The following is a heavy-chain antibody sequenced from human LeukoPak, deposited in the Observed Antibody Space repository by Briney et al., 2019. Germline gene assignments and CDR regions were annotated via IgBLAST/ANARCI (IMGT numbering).Heavy chain of an antibody. D-gene: IGHD3-22*01. CDR3: ARDQSNYYDSSGYEKRFAFDI. J-gene: IGHJ3*02. CDR2: IYSGGST. Sequence: GGSLRLSCAASGFTVSTNYMSWVRQAPGKGLEWVSVIYSGGSTYYADSVKGRFTISRDNSKNTLYLQMNSLRAEDTAVYYCARDQSNYYDSSGYEKRFAFDIWGQGTMVTVSS. CDR1: GFTVSTNY. V-gene: IGHV3-66*01.